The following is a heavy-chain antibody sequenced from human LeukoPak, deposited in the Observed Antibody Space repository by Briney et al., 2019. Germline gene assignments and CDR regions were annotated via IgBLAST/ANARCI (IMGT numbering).Heavy chain of an antibody. CDR1: GFTVSSYG. V-gene: IGHV3-33*01. Sequence: PGGSLRLSCAASGFTVSSYGMHWIRQAPGKGLEWVAVIWYDGSNKYYADSVKGRFTISRDNSKNTLYLQMNSLRAEDTAVYYCARESIAAAGTPYFDPWGQGTLVTVSS. J-gene: IGHJ5*02. CDR3: ARESIAAAGTPYFDP. CDR2: IWYDGSNK. D-gene: IGHD6-13*01.